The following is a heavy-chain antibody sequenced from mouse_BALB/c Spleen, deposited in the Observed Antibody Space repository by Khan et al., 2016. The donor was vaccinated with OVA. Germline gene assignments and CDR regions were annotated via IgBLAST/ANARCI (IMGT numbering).Heavy chain of an antibody. V-gene: IGHV3-2*02. CDR2: ISYSGNN. CDR1: GYSITSDYA. J-gene: IGHJ2*01. Sequence: EVQLQESGPGLVKPSQSLSLTCTVTGYSITSDYAWNWIRQFPGNKLEWMGYISYSGNNKYNPYLKNRISVTRDTSKNQFFLQLNSVSTEDTAAYYCSRVFGGDFDYWGQGTTLTVSA. CDR3: SRVFGGDFDY.